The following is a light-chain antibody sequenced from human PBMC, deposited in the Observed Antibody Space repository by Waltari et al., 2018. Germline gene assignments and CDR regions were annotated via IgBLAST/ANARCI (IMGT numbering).Light chain of an antibody. CDR1: QPTAGSY. CDR2: AAS. CDR3: QHYGETLFT. J-gene: IGKJ3*01. V-gene: IGKV3-20*01. Sequence: EIVLTQSPGTLSLSPVERATLSCRVSQPTAGSYLAWYQQRPGQAPRLLSYAASSRATGIPDRCSGSGSGTDVTLTISRLEPEDVAVYYCQHYGETLFTFGPGTKVDIK.